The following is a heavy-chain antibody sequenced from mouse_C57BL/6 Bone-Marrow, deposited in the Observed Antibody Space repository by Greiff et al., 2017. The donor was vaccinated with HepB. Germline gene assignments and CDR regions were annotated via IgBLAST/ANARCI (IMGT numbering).Heavy chain of an antibody. D-gene: IGHD2-4*01. J-gene: IGHJ1*03. CDR2: IDPEDGDT. CDR1: GFNIKDYY. V-gene: IGHV14-1*01. Sequence: VQLQQSGAELVRPGASVKLSCTASGFNIKDYYMHWVKQRPEQGLEWIGRIDPEDGDTEYAPKFQGKATMTAATASNTAYRQLSSLTSEDTAVYYCTRRVGGYDYDEGYFDVWGTGTTVTVSS. CDR3: TRRVGGYDYDEGYFDV.